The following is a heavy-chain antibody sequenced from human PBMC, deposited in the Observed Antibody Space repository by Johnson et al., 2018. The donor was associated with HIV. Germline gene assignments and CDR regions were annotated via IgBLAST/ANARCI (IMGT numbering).Heavy chain of an antibody. CDR1: GFTFTNFW. CDR2: IKQDGSEK. CDR3: VRDDGSDYEAFDI. J-gene: IGHJ3*02. V-gene: IGHV3-7*05. D-gene: IGHD2-21*01. Sequence: EVQLVESGGGLVQPGGSLRLSCAASGFTFTNFWMSWVRQAPGKGLEWLADIKQDGSEKYYLDPVKGRFTISRDNARKSLYLQMNNLRAEDTAVYYCVRDDGSDYEAFDIWGQGTMVTVSS.